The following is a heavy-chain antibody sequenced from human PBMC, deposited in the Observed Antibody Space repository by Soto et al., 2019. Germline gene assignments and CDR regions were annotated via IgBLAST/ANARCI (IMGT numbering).Heavy chain of an antibody. Sequence: SVKVSCKASGGTFSSYAISWVRQAPGQGLEWMGGIIPIFGTANYAQKFQGRVTITADKSTSTAYMELSSLRSEDTAVYYCARAVNFDWLLNPNYYYCGMDVWGQGTTVTVFS. CDR3: ARAVNFDWLLNPNYYYCGMDV. CDR2: IIPIFGTA. J-gene: IGHJ6*02. D-gene: IGHD3-9*01. V-gene: IGHV1-69*06. CDR1: GGTFSSYA.